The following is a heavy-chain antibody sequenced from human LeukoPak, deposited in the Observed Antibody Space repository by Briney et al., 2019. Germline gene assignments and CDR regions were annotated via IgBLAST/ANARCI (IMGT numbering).Heavy chain of an antibody. CDR1: GFTFSSYA. J-gene: IGHJ4*02. Sequence: GGSLRLSCAASGFTFSSYAMHWVRQAPGKGLEWVAVISYDGSNKYYADSVEGRFTISRDNSKNTLYLQMNSLRAEDTAVYYCARGRGIAARYYFDYWGQGTLVTVSS. V-gene: IGHV3-30-3*01. CDR2: ISYDGSNK. D-gene: IGHD6-6*01. CDR3: ARGRGIAARYYFDY.